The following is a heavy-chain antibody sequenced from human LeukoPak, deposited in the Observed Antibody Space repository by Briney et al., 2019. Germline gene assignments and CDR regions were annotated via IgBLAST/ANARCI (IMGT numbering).Heavy chain of an antibody. V-gene: IGHV1-18*01. D-gene: IGHD3-10*01. Sequence: ASVKVSCKASGYTFTSYGISWVRQAPGQGLEWMGWISAYNGNTNYAQKLQGRVTMTTDTSTSTAYMELRSLRSDDTAVYYCATRYGSGTYSPDAFDIWGQGTMVTVSS. CDR2: ISAYNGNT. CDR3: ATRYGSGTYSPDAFDI. CDR1: GYTFTSYG. J-gene: IGHJ3*02.